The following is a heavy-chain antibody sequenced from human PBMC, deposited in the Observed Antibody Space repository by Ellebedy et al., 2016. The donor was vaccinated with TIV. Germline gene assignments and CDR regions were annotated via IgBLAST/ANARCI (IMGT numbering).Heavy chain of an antibody. Sequence: ASVNVSCKASGYYFPSYGFNWVRQAPGQGLEWVGWISAHNGNTHSAQNFQGRVTMTTDTSTSTAYLELRSLRSDDTAVYYCARVFGDWWFDPWGQGTLVTVSS. CDR1: GYYFPSYG. J-gene: IGHJ5*02. D-gene: IGHD2-21*01. CDR2: ISAHNGNT. CDR3: ARVFGDWWFDP. V-gene: IGHV1-18*04.